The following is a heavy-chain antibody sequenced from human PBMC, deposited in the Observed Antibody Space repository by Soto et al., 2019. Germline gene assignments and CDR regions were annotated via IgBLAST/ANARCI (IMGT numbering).Heavy chain of an antibody. Sequence: SETLSLTCTVSGGSISSYYGSWIRQPPGKGLEWIGYIYYSGSTNYNPSLKSRVTISVDTSKNQFSLKLSSVTAADTAVYYCARDTRSTSDFWSGYSFDYWGQGTLVTVSS. CDR3: ARDTRSTSDFWSGYSFDY. V-gene: IGHV4-59*01. J-gene: IGHJ4*02. CDR2: IYYSGST. D-gene: IGHD3-3*01. CDR1: GGSISSYY.